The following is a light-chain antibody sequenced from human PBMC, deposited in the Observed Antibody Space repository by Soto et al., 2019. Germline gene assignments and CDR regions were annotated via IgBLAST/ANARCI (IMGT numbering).Light chain of an antibody. CDR2: KAS. CDR1: QSISSY. Sequence: DIQMTQSPSSLSAPVGDRVTITCRASQSISSYLNWYQQKPGKAPKLLIYKASTLKSGVPSRFSGSGSGTEFTLTISSLQPDDFATYYCQHYNSYSEAFGQGTKVDI. CDR3: QHYNSYSEA. V-gene: IGKV1-5*03. J-gene: IGKJ1*01.